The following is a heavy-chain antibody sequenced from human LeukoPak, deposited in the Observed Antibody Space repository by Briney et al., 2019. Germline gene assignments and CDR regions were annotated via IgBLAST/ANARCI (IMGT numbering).Heavy chain of an antibody. J-gene: IGHJ5*02. CDR2: INPTGGST. V-gene: IGHV1-46*01. D-gene: IGHD1-26*01. Sequence: ASVKVSCKASGYTFTSYYMHWVRQAPGQGLEWMGLINPTGGSTGYAQKFQGRVTMTRDMSTSTDYMELSSLRSEDAAIYYCARDNSVGDNAWWFDPWGQGTLVTVSS. CDR3: ARDNSVGDNAWWFDP. CDR1: GYTFTSYY.